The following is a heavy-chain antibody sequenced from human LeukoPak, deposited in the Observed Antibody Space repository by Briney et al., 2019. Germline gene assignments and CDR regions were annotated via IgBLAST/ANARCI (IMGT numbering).Heavy chain of an antibody. CDR3: TRIPDGGRFDP. V-gene: IGHV2-70*04. D-gene: IGHD5-24*01. CDR1: GLSLTTRGMR. J-gene: IGHJ5*02. Sequence: SGPALVKPTQTLTLSCSFSGLSLTTRGMRVGWVRQPLGKALEWLARIDWDEAKFYSTSLKTRLTISKDTSKNQVVLTMTNMDPVDTASYYCTRIPDGGRFDPSGQGNPVTVSS. CDR2: IDWDEAK.